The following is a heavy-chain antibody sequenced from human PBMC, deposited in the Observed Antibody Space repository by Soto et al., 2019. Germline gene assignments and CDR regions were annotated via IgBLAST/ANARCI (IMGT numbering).Heavy chain of an antibody. CDR1: GYTFTSYG. V-gene: IGHV1-18*01. D-gene: IGHD2-15*01. J-gene: IGHJ5*02. CDR2: ISAYNGNT. Sequence: QVQLVQSGAEVKKPGASVKVSCKASGYTFTSYGISWVRQAPGQGLEWMGWISAYNGNTNYAQKLQGRVTMTTDTSTRTAYMELRSLGSDDTAVYYCARVLGSGGSCYSGCWFDPWGQGTLVTVSS. CDR3: ARVLGSGGSCYSGCWFDP.